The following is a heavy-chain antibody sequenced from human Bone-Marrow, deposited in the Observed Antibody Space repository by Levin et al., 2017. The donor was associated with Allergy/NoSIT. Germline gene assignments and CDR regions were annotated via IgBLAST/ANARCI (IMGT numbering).Heavy chain of an antibody. CDR2: ISFDEIHT. D-gene: IGHD6-19*01. V-gene: IGHV3-30*14. CDR1: GFTFSSYT. Sequence: GGSLRLSCAASGFTFSSYTMHWVRQAPGKGLEWVAVISFDEIHTYYADSVKGRFTISRDNSRTTLYLQMRSLGVDEPALYYCARGTAVSGHWYLDNWGQGTLVTVSS. CDR3: ARGTAVSGHWYLDN. J-gene: IGHJ4*02.